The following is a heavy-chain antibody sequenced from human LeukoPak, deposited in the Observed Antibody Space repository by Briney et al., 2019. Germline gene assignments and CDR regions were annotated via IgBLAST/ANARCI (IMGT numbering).Heavy chain of an antibody. J-gene: IGHJ4*02. D-gene: IGHD6-19*01. CDR2: MNPNSGNT. CDR1: EYTFTSYD. CDR3: ARGTPSGWLGAVY. V-gene: IGHV1-8*01. Sequence: ASVTVSCKAFEYTFTSYDINWVRQATGQGLEWMGWMNPNSGNTGYAQKFQGRVTMTRNTSIATAYMELTSLTSEDTAVYYCARGTPSGWLGAVYWGQGTLVTVSP.